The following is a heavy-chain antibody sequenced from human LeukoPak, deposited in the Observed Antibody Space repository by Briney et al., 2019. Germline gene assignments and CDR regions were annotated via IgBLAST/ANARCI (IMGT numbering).Heavy chain of an antibody. CDR2: IYYSGST. J-gene: IGHJ4*02. CDR1: GGSISSYY. CDR3: ARENFDWSSKTYYFDY. D-gene: IGHD3-9*01. V-gene: IGHV4-59*01. Sequence: SETLSLTCTVSGGSISSYYWSWIRQPPGKGLEWIGYIYYSGSTNYNPSLKSRVTISVDTSKNQFSLKLSSVTAADTAVYYCARENFDWSSKTYYFDYWGQGTLVTVSS.